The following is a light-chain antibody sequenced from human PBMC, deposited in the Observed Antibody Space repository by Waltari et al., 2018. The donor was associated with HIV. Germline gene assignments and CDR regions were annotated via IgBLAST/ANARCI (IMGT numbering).Light chain of an antibody. CDR2: GAS. Sequence: LSLTQSPGTLSLSPGERAPLSCRASPTISSTYLAWYQQKPGQAPRLRIYGASSRATGIPDRFSGSGSGTEFTLTISSLEPEDCAVYYCQQYIGSPRTFGQGTKVELK. J-gene: IGKJ1*01. CDR1: PTISSTY. CDR3: QQYIGSPRT. V-gene: IGKV3-20*01.